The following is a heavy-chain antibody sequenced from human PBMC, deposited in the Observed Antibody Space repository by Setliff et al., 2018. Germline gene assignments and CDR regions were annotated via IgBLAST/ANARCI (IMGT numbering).Heavy chain of an antibody. D-gene: IGHD3-22*01. CDR3: VRVSKDYDSNGLYGFDI. V-gene: IGHV3-20*04. Sequence: GGSLRLSCEVSGFISDDYGMNWVRQSPGKGLEWVSGISWNGGGSGYADSVKGRFTISRDNAKKSLYLQMNSLRAEDTATYYCVRVSKDYDSNGLYGFDIWGQGTMVTVSS. J-gene: IGHJ3*02. CDR2: ISWNGGGS. CDR1: GFISDDYG.